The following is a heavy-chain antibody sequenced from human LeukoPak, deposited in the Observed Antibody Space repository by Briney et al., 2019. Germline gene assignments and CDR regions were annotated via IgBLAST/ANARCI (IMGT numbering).Heavy chain of an antibody. J-gene: IGHJ4*02. Sequence: GGSLRLSCAASGFTFSRFWMAWVRQATGKGLEWVANIKQDGSEKYYVDSVKGRFTISRDNAKNSLYLQMNSLRVEDTAVYYCAFNDYGERGANFGYWGQGTLVTVSS. V-gene: IGHV3-7*01. CDR3: AFNDYGERGANFGY. CDR2: IKQDGSEK. D-gene: IGHD4-17*01. CDR1: GFTFSRFW.